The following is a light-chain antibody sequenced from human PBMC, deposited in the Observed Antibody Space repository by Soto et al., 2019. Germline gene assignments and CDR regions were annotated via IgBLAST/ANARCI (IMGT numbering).Light chain of an antibody. J-gene: IGLJ3*02. V-gene: IGLV2-23*01. Sequence: QSALTQPASVSGSPGQSITMSCIGASSDIGKYKVVSWYQHHPGKVPKLLIYEATKRPSGVSDRFSGSKSDNTASLTISGLQAEDEADYYCCSYVGNSLWLFGGGTK. CDR2: EAT. CDR1: SSDIGKYKV. CDR3: CSYVGNSLWL.